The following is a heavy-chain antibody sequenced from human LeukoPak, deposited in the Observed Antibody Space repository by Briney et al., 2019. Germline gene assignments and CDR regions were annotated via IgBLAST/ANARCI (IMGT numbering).Heavy chain of an antibody. V-gene: IGHV1-46*01. Sequence: ASVKVSCKASGYTFTSYYMHWVRQAPGQGLEWMGIINPSGGSTSYAQKFQGRVTMTTDTSTSTAYMELRSLRSDDTAVYYCARDAQAYSSSWYNWFDPWGQGTLVTVSS. D-gene: IGHD6-13*01. CDR1: GYTFTSYY. CDR3: ARDAQAYSSSWYNWFDP. J-gene: IGHJ5*02. CDR2: INPSGGST.